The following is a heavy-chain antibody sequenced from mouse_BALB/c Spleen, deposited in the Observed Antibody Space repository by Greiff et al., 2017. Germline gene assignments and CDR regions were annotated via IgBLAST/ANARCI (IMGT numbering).Heavy chain of an antibody. Sequence: EVKLVESGPGLVKPSQSLSLTCTVTGFSITSDYAWNWIRQFPGNKLEWMGYISYSGSTSYNPSLKSRISITRDTSKNQFFLQLNSVTTEDTATYYCARWCYYGHYYAMDYWGQGTSVTVSS. J-gene: IGHJ4*01. V-gene: IGHV3-2*02. D-gene: IGHD1-2*01. CDR2: ISYSGST. CDR3: ARWCYYGHYYAMDY. CDR1: GFSITSDYA.